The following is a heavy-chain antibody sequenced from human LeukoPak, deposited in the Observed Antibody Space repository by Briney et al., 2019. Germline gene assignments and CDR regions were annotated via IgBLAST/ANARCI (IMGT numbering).Heavy chain of an antibody. V-gene: IGHV4-34*01. CDR1: GGSFSGYY. CDR3: ARGYCSSTSCYFWGYYYGMDV. D-gene: IGHD2-2*01. Sequence: PSETLSLTCAVYGGSFSGYYWSWIRQPPGKGLEWIGEINDSGSTNYNPSLKSRVTISVDTSKNQFSLKLSSVTAADTAVYYCARGYCSSTSCYFWGYYYGMDVWGQGTTVTVSS. J-gene: IGHJ6*02. CDR2: INDSGST.